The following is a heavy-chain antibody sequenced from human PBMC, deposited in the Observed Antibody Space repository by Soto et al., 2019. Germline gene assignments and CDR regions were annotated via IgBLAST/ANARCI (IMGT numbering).Heavy chain of an antibody. CDR3: ARAIEMATIGWFDP. CDR1: GYMFTNYW. Sequence: LGESLKISCQGSGYMFTNYWINWVRQVSGGGLEWMGIIYPGDSDTRYRPSLLGQVTISADKSISTAYLQWSSLKASDTATYYCARAIEMATIGWFDPWGQGTRVTVSS. D-gene: IGHD5-12*01. J-gene: IGHJ5*02. V-gene: IGHV5-51*01. CDR2: IYPGDSDT.